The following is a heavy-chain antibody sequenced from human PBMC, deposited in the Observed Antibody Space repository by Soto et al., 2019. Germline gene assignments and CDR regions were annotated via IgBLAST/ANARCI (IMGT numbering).Heavy chain of an antibody. CDR1: GFTFSSYA. J-gene: IGHJ6*03. D-gene: IGHD3-3*01. CDR3: AKDLSVTIFGVVITPRSMDV. CDR2: ISGSGGST. V-gene: IGHV3-23*01. Sequence: GGSLRLSCAASGFTFSSYAMSWVRQAPGKGLEWVSAISGSGGSTYYADSVKGRFTISRDNSKNTLYLQMNSLRAEDTAVYYCAKDLSVTIFGVVITPRSMDVWGKGTTVTVSS.